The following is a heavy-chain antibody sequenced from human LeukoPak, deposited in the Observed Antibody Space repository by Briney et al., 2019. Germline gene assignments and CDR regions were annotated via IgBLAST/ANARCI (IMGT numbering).Heavy chain of an antibody. CDR3: ARQSAYDFWSGPYYFDY. V-gene: IGHV5-51*01. D-gene: IGHD3-3*01. Sequence: GESLKISCKGSGYSFTSHWIGWVRQMPGKGLEWMGIIYPGDSDTRYSPSFQGQVTISADKSISTAYLQWSSLKASDTAMYYCARQSAYDFWSGPYYFDYWGQGTLVTVSS. CDR2: IYPGDSDT. J-gene: IGHJ4*02. CDR1: GYSFTSHW.